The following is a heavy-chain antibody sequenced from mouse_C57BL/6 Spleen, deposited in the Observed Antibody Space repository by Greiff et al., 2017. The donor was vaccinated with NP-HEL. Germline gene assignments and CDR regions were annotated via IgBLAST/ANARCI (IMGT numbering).Heavy chain of an antibody. CDR1: GYTFTDYY. Sequence: EVQLQQSGPELVKPGASVKISCKASGYTFTDYYMNWVKQSHGKSLEWIGDINPNNGGTSYNQKFKGKATLTVDKSSSTAYMELRSLTSEDSAVYYCAYSNRYFDYWGQGTTLTVSS. CDR2: INPNNGGT. V-gene: IGHV1-26*01. D-gene: IGHD2-5*01. J-gene: IGHJ2*01. CDR3: AYSNRYFDY.